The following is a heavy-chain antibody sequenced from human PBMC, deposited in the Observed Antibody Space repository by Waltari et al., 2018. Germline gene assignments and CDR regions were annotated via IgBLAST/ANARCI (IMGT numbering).Heavy chain of an antibody. J-gene: IGHJ3*02. V-gene: IGHV3-23*01. CDR1: GLTFRTYA. CDR3: AKDSCGGDCYGAFDI. CDR2: ISGGGGVT. D-gene: IGHD2-21*02. Sequence: EVQLLESGGGLVQPGGSLRLSCGASGLTFRTYAIGWVRQGPGKGLEWVSRISGGGGVTDYADSVKGRFTISRDNSKNTLFLQMNSLRAEDTAVYYCAKDSCGGDCYGAFDIWGQGTMVSVSS.